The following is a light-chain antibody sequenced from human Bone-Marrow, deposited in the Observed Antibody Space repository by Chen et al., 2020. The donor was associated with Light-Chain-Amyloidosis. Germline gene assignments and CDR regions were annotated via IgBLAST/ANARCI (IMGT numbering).Light chain of an antibody. CDR2: RDT. CDR3: HSEDSSGSGEVI. J-gene: IGLJ2*01. Sequence: SYELTQPPSVSVSPGQTARITCSGDDLPTKYAYWYQQKPGQAPVLVIHRDTERPAGISERFSGSSAGTTGTLTISGGQAEDEADYDCHSEDSSGSGEVIFGGGTKLTV. V-gene: IGLV3-25*03. CDR1: DLPTKY.